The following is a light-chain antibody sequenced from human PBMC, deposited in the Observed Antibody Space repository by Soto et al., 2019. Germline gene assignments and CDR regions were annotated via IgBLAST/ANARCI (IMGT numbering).Light chain of an antibody. V-gene: IGKV3-20*01. CDR1: QSVTSNY. J-gene: IGKJ1*01. CDR3: QQYGNSPT. CDR2: GAS. Sequence: EIVLTQSPGTLSLSPGESATLSCRASQSVTSNYLAWYRQKPGQAPRLLIYGASSRATGIPDRFSGSGSGTDFTLTINGLEPEDFALYYCQQYGNSPTFGQGTKVDIK.